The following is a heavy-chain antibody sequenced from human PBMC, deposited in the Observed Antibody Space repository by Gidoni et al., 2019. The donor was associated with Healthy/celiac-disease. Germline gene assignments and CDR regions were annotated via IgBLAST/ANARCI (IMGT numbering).Heavy chain of an antibody. V-gene: IGHV3-30*04. CDR3: ASGSLGGDY. CDR1: GFTFSSYA. D-gene: IGHD3-16*01. J-gene: IGHJ4*02. CDR2: ISYDGSNK. Sequence: QGQLVEAGGGVGQPGRSLRVRGAATGFTFSSYAMHWVRQAPGKGLEWVAVISYDGSNKYYADSVQGRFTLSRDNSKNTLYLQMNSLRAEDTAVYYCASGSLGGDYWGQGTLVTVSS.